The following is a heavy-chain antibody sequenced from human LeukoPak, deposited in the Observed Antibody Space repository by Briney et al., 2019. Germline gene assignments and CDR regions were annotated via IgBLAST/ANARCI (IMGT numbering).Heavy chain of an antibody. CDR2: IYYSGGT. Sequence: PSETLSLTCTVSGYSISSGYYWGWIRQPPGKGLEWIGSIYYSGGTYYNPSLKSRVTISVDISKNQFSLKVSSVTAADTAVYYCVRESRIMTTVRYWFDPWGQGTLVTVSS. CDR1: GYSISSGYY. V-gene: IGHV4-38-2*02. D-gene: IGHD3-16*01. CDR3: VRESRIMTTVRYWFDP. J-gene: IGHJ5*02.